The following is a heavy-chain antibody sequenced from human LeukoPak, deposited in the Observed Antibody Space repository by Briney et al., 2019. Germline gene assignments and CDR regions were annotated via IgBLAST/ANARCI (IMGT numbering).Heavy chain of an antibody. D-gene: IGHD2/OR15-2a*01. V-gene: IGHV3-48*01. J-gene: IGHJ4*02. CDR1: GFIFSYYD. CDR2: ISSSRSIM. Sequence: GGSLRLSCVASGFIFSYYDMGWVRQAPGKGLEWISYISSSRSIMYYADSVLGRFTVSRDNAENTLYLQMNSLRGDDTAVYYCARQNQGFPDYWGQGTLVTVSS. CDR3: ARQNQGFPDY.